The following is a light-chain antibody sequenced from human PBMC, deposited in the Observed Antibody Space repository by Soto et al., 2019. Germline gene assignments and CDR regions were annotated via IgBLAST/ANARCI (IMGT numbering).Light chain of an antibody. V-gene: IGKV3-11*01. CDR1: QSVSSY. CDR2: DAS. Sequence: EIVLTQSPATLSLSPGERATLSCRASQSVSSYLAWYQQNPGQAPRLLIYDASNRATGIPARYSGRGSGTDFTLTIISLEPEDFAVYYCHQRSNWPPTFGQGTNVEIK. CDR3: HQRSNWPPT. J-gene: IGKJ1*01.